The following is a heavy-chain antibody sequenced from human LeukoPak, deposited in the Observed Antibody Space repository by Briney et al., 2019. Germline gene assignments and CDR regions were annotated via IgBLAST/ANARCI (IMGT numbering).Heavy chain of an antibody. Sequence: GESLKISCKGSGYSFTSYWIGWVRQMPGKGLEWMGIIYPGDSDTRYSPSFQGQVTISADKSINTAYGQWNSLETSDTAIFYCAGGGVDNRCFDYWGQGSLVTVSS. CDR3: AGGGVDNRCFDY. CDR1: GYSFTSYW. CDR2: IYPGDSDT. V-gene: IGHV5-51*01. D-gene: IGHD1-14*01. J-gene: IGHJ4*02.